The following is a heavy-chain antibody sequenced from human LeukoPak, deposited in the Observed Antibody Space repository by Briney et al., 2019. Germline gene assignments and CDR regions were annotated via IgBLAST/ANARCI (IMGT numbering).Heavy chain of an antibody. CDR1: GGSISSYY. CDR3: ARFYYDTSAYYYVLDY. J-gene: IGHJ4*02. V-gene: IGHV4-59*01. D-gene: IGHD3-22*01. CDR2: IYYSGGT. Sequence: TSEALSLTCTVSGGSISSYYLSWIRQPPGKGLEWIGYIYYSGGTNYNPSLKSRVTISVDTSKNQFSLKLSSVTAADTAVYYCARFYYDTSAYYYVLDYWGQGTLVTVSS.